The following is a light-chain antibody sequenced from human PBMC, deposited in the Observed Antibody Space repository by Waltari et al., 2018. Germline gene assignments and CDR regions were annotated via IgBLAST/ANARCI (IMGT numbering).Light chain of an antibody. CDR2: EAS. V-gene: IGKV1-5*03. CDR3: QQYNTYRT. J-gene: IGKJ1*01. CDR1: QSVSRW. Sequence: DIQMTHSPASLAASVGDRVTITCRASQSVSRWLAWYQQKPGAAPNLLIYEASKLHSGVPSRFSGDGSGTEFTLTISSLQPDDFATYFCQQYNTYRTFGQGTKVEI.